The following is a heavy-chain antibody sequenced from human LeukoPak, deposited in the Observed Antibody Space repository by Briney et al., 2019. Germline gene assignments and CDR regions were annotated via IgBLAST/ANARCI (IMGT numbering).Heavy chain of an antibody. D-gene: IGHD3-22*01. V-gene: IGHV5-51*01. CDR1: GYNFNAYW. J-gene: IGHJ3*01. Sequence: GESLKISCKGSGYNFNAYWIAWAREMPGKGLEWMGIIYPDDSDTRYSPSFQGQGTISADKSVSIAYLQWSSLKASDTAMYYCASPNITSYYDSRGYDAFDVWGQGKMVIVSS. CDR2: IYPDDSDT. CDR3: ASPNITSYYDSRGYDAFDV.